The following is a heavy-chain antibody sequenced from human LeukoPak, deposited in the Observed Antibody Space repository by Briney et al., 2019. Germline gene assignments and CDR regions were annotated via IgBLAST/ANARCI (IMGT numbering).Heavy chain of an antibody. D-gene: IGHD3-22*01. J-gene: IGHJ4*02. CDR3: ARLSQTPDYYSSGGYYYLGY. CDR2: IIPIFGTA. V-gene: IGHV1-69*05. CDR1: GGTFSSYA. Sequence: SVKVSCKASGGTFSSYAISWVRQAPGQGLEWMGGIIPIFGTANYAQKFQGRVTITTDESTSTAYMELSSLRSEDTAVYYCARLSQTPDYYSSGGYYYLGYWGQGTPVTVSS.